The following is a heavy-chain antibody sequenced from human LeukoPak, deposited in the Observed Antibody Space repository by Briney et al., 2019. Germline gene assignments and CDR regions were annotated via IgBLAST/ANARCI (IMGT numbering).Heavy chain of an antibody. V-gene: IGHV4-4*07. CDR2: IYTSGST. J-gene: IGHJ4*02. CDR1: GRSISSYY. CDR3: ARVGRTGSGSYYSYFDY. Sequence: ASETLSLTCTVSGRSISSYYWSWIRQPAGKGLEWIGRIYTSGSTNYNPSLKSRVTMSVDTSKNQFSLKLSSVSAADTAVYYCARVGRTGSGSYYSYFDYWGQGTLVTVSS. D-gene: IGHD3-10*01.